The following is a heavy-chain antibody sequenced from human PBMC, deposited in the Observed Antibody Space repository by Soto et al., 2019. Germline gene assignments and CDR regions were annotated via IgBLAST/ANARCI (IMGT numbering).Heavy chain of an antibody. J-gene: IGHJ5*02. CDR1: GGTFSSYA. CDR2: IIPIFGTG. CDR3: ATTCRTVLTPSDH. Sequence: QVQLVQSGAEVKKPGSSVKVSCKASGGTFSSYAISWVRQAPGQGLEWMGGIIPIFGTGNYAQKFQGSVTITADESPSTGYIELSSLRSEDTAVYYVATTCRTVLTPSDHWGQGTLVTVSS. D-gene: IGHD4-17*01. V-gene: IGHV1-69*12.